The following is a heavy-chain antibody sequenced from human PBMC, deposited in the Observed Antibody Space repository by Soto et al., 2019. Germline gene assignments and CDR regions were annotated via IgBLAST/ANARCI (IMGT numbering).Heavy chain of an antibody. V-gene: IGHV1-69*01. Sequence: QVQLVQSGAEVRKPGSSVKVSCKASGGTFSRHAISWVRQAPGQGLEWMGGIIPIFGTANHAQKFQGRVTIIADESTSTVYMELSSLRSEDTAVYYCANNPNRASWFDPWGQGTLVTVSS. D-gene: IGHD1-1*01. J-gene: IGHJ5*02. CDR3: ANNPNRASWFDP. CDR1: GGTFSRHA. CDR2: IIPIFGTA.